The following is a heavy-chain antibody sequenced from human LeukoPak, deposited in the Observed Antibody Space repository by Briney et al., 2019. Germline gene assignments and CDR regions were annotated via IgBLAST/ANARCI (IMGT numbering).Heavy chain of an antibody. Sequence: GGSLRLSCAASGFAFSTYGMHWVRQAPGKGLEWVAFIRHVGSNEYYADSVRGRFAISRDNSQNTLHLQMNILRVEDTAVYYCVKDWGVLPDYSADGFDIWGPGTVVTVSS. D-gene: IGHD4-11*01. CDR2: IRHVGSNE. J-gene: IGHJ3*02. V-gene: IGHV3-30*02. CDR3: VKDWGVLPDYSADGFDI. CDR1: GFAFSTYG.